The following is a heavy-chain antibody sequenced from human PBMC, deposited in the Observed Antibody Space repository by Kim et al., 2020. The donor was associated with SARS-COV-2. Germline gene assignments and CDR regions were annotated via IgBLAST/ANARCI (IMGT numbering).Heavy chain of an antibody. V-gene: IGHV4-39*07. CDR3: ARDGARDGYNF. D-gene: IGHD5-12*01. CDR2: IYYSGST. J-gene: IGHJ4*02. Sequence: SETLSLTCTVSGGSISSSSYYWGWIRQPPGKGLEWIGSIYYSGSTYYNPSLKSRVTISVDTSKNQFSLKLSSVTAADTAVYYCARDGARDGYNFGGQGTL. CDR1: GGSISSSSYY.